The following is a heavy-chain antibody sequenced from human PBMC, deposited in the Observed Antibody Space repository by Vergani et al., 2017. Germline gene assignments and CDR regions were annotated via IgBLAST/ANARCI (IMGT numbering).Heavy chain of an antibody. D-gene: IGHD6-19*01. CDR3: ASDTHSGQRADR. CDR2: IYYSGST. J-gene: IGHJ5*02. V-gene: IGHV4-59*01. CDR1: GGSISSYY. Sequence: QVQLQESGPGLVKPSETLSLTCTVSGGSISSYYWSWIRQPPGKGLEWIGYIYYSGSTNNNPTLKTRVTISVDTSKNQFSLTLTSVTAADTAVYYCASDTHSGQRADRWGQGILVTVTS.